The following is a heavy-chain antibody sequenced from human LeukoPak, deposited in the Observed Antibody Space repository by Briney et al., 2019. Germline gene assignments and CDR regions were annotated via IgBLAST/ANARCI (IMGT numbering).Heavy chain of an antibody. CDR1: GFTFSSYW. D-gene: IGHD6-19*01. J-gene: IGHJ4*02. V-gene: IGHV3-74*01. CDR2: INTDGGGT. CDR3: VRGNSDWAGIDY. Sequence: GGSLRLSCPASGFTFSSYWMHWVRQEPGKGLVWVSRINTDGGGTDYADSVKGRFTISRDDAKNTLYLQMNSLRADDTAVYYCVRGNSDWAGIDYWGQGTLVSVSS.